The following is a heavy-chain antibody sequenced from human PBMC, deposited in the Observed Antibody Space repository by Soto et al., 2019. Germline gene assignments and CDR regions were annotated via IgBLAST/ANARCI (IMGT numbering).Heavy chain of an antibody. D-gene: IGHD6-19*01. CDR1: GYTFTSYG. J-gene: IGHJ6*02. Sequence: ASVKVSCKASGYTFTSYGISWVRQAPGQGLEWMGWISAYNGNTNYARKLQGRVTMTTDTSTSTAYMELRSLRSDDTAVYYCAREHRYSSGWYGDYYYGVDVWGQGTTVTVSS. CDR2: ISAYNGNT. V-gene: IGHV1-18*04. CDR3: AREHRYSSGWYGDYYYGVDV.